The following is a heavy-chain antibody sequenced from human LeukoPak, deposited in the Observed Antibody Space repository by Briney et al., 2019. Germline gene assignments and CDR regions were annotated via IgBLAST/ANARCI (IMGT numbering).Heavy chain of an antibody. J-gene: IGHJ1*01. CDR3: AKHLTYYYDSSGKREYFQH. CDR1: GFTFSSYA. Sequence: PGGSLRLSCAASGFTFSSYAMSWVRQVPGKGLEWVSAISGSGGSTYYADSVKGRFTISRDNSKNTLYLQMNSLRAEDTAVYYCAKHLTYYYDSSGKREYFQHWGQGTLVTVSS. D-gene: IGHD3-22*01. CDR2: ISGSGGST. V-gene: IGHV3-23*01.